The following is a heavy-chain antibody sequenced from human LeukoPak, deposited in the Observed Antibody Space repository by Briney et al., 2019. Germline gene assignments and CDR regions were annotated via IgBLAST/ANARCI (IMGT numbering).Heavy chain of an antibody. D-gene: IGHD1-26*01. Sequence: SETLSLTCTVSGGSISSYYWSWIRLPPGKGLEWIGYIYYSGSTNYNPSLKSRVTISVDTSKNQFSLKLSSVTAADTAVYYCASGSYPFDYWGQGTLVTVSS. V-gene: IGHV4-59*01. CDR3: ASGSYPFDY. CDR1: GGSISSYY. CDR2: IYYSGST. J-gene: IGHJ4*02.